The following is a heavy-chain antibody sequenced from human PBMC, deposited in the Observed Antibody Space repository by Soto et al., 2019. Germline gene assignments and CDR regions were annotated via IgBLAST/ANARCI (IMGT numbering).Heavy chain of an antibody. CDR3: ATSHLGGYYYGMDV. V-gene: IGHV3-21*01. J-gene: IGHJ6*02. Sequence: PGGSLRLSCAASGFTFSSYTMNWVRQAPGKGLEWVSSISSSSSYIYYADSVKCRFTVSRDNAKNSLYLQMNSLRAEDTAVYYCATSHLGGYYYGMDVWGQGTTVTVSS. CDR1: GFTFSSYT. CDR2: ISSSSSYI.